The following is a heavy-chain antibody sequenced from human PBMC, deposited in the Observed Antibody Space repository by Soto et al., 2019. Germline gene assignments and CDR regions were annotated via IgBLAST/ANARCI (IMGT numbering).Heavy chain of an antibody. J-gene: IGHJ4*02. Sequence: PSETLSLTCAVYGGSFSGYYWSWIRQPPGKGLEWIGEINHSGSTNYNPSLKSRVTISVDTSKNQFSLKLSSVTAADTAVYYCASNMGIPNSGYEILFDYWGQGNLVTVSS. CDR2: INHSGST. CDR3: ASNMGIPNSGYEILFDY. D-gene: IGHD5-12*01. CDR1: GGSFSGYY. V-gene: IGHV4-34*01.